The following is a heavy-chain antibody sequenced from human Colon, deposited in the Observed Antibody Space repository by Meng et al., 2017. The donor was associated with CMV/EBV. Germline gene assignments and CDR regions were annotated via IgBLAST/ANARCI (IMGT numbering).Heavy chain of an antibody. CDR2: VNWSRAAI. V-gene: IGHV3-9*01. D-gene: IGHD1-14*01. CDR3: VTAGTTTQSNDFGD. CDR1: GFIFDDFA. J-gene: IGHJ4*02. Sequence: GGSLRLSCAASGFIFDDFALHWVRQAPGKGLEWVATVNWSRAAIHYPGSVRGVSTISRDNAKNSLSLQMNSLRPENAALYYCVTAGTTTQSNDFGDWGQGTLVTVSS.